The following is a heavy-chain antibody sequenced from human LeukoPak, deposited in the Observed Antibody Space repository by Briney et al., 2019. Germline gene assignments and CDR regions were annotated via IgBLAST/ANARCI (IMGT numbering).Heavy chain of an antibody. V-gene: IGHV1-69*01. J-gene: IGHJ6*02. D-gene: IGHD2-2*01. Sequence: ASVKVSCKASGGTFSSYAISWVRQAPGQGLEWMGGIIPIFGTANYAQKFQGRVTITADESTSTAYMERSSLRSEDTAVYYCARDWPPTPIIVVVPAAIYGMDVWGQGTTVTVSS. CDR2: IIPIFGTA. CDR1: GGTFSSYA. CDR3: ARDWPPTPIIVVVPAAIYGMDV.